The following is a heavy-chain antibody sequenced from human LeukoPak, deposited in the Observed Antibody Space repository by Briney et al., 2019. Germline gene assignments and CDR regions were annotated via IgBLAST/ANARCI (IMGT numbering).Heavy chain of an antibody. D-gene: IGHD6-6*01. J-gene: IGHJ6*03. CDR2: IYYSGST. CDR3: ARVRGSSSGLGYYYYYMDV. CDR1: GGSISSSSYY. V-gene: IGHV4-39*07. Sequence: PSETLSLTCTVSGGSISSSSYYWGWIRQPPGKGLEWIGSIYYSGSTYYNPSLKSRVTISVDTSKNQFSLKLSSVTAADTAVYYCARVRGSSSGLGYYYYYMDVWDKGTTVTVSS.